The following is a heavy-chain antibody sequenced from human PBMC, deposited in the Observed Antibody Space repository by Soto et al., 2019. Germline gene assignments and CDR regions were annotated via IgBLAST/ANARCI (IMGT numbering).Heavy chain of an antibody. D-gene: IGHD2-15*01. CDR1: GFTFSSYA. CDR3: ARGGRYCSGGSCYSRSHYYYGMDV. J-gene: IGHJ6*02. CDR2: ISYDGSNK. V-gene: IGHV3-30-3*01. Sequence: GSLRLSCAASGFTFSSYAMHWVRQAPGKGLEWVAVISYDGSNKYYADSVKGRFTISRDNSKNTLYLQMNSLRAEDTAVYYCARGGRYCSGGSCYSRSHYYYGMDVWGQGTTVTVSS.